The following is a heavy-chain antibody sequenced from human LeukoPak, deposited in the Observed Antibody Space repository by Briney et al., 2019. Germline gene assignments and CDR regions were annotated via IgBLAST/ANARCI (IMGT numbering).Heavy chain of an antibody. CDR1: GGTFSSYA. Sequence: SVKVSCKASGGTFSSYAISWVRQAPGQGLEWMGGIIPIFGTANYAQKFQGRVTITADESTSTVYMELSSLRSEDTAVYYCATTLTGYSGYGYYYYGMDVWGQGTTVTVSS. CDR2: IIPIFGTA. J-gene: IGHJ6*02. CDR3: ATTLTGYSGYGYYYYGMDV. V-gene: IGHV1-69*13. D-gene: IGHD5-12*01.